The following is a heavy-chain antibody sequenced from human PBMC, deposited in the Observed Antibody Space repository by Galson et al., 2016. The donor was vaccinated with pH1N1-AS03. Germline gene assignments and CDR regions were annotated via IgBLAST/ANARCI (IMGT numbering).Heavy chain of an antibody. Sequence: SVKVSCKVSGYTLPELSMHWVRQGPGKGLEWMGGFDPEDGEAIYAQKFQGRVTLTVDTSTDTAYMEVSRLNSEDTAVYYCATGLSVAGTPYEYYGVDVWGQGTTVTFSS. CDR1: GYTLPELS. J-gene: IGHJ6*02. CDR2: FDPEDGEA. CDR3: ATGLSVAGTPYEYYGVDV. V-gene: IGHV1-24*01. D-gene: IGHD6-19*01.